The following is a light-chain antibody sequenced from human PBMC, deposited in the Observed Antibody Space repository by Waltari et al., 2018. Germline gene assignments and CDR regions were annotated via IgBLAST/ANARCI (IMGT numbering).Light chain of an antibody. CDR1: QSINTN. CDR3: QQYNDWPRT. J-gene: IGKJ1*01. Sequence: EIVMTQSPGTLSMSPGQRATLACRASQSINTNLAWYPQKPGQSPRLVIYAASTRATGLPARFSGSGSGTEFTLTISSLQSEDVAVYYCQQYNDWPRTFGQGTKVEIK. V-gene: IGKV3-15*01. CDR2: AAS.